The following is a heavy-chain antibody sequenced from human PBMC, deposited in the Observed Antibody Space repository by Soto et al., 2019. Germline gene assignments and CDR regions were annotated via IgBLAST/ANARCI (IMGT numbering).Heavy chain of an antibody. Sequence: GGSLRLSCAASGFTFTNAWMSWVRQAPGKGLEWVGRVKRKTNGGTTDYAAPVKDRFNISRDDPKNTLYLQMNNLKTEDTAVYYCATCYGSGTDCQEDYLAFWGQGTPVTVSS. J-gene: IGHJ4*02. CDR2: VKRKTNGGTT. D-gene: IGHD3-10*01. CDR3: ATCYGSGTDCQEDYLAF. V-gene: IGHV3-15*01. CDR1: GFTFTNAW.